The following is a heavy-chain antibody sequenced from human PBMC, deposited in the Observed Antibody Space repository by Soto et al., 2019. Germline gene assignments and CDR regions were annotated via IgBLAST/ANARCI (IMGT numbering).Heavy chain of an antibody. Sequence: QVQLVQSGAEVKKPGSSVKVSCKASGGTFSSYAISWVRQAPGQGLEWMGGIIPIFGTANYAQKFQGRVTITTDESTSTADLELSSLRSEDTAVYYCARDHPVEMATRPFDYWGQGTLVTVAS. J-gene: IGHJ4*02. D-gene: IGHD5-12*01. CDR2: IIPIFGTA. CDR3: ARDHPVEMATRPFDY. V-gene: IGHV1-69*05. CDR1: GGTFSSYA.